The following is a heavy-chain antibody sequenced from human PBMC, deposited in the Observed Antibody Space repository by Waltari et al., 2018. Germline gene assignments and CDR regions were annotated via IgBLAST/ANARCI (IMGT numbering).Heavy chain of an antibody. CDR1: GDSMNSNSW. V-gene: IGHV4-4*02. Sequence: QLQLQESGPGLVKPSGTLSPTCTVFGDSMNSNSWWSWVRQSPEKGLEWVGQIHRSGRSNYNPSLESRVTISLDSSNNQFYLRLTSTTAADTAVYYCARDRGIGLFLDSWGQGTLVTVSP. D-gene: IGHD3-9*01. CDR3: ARDRGIGLFLDS. J-gene: IGHJ1*01. CDR2: IHRSGRS.